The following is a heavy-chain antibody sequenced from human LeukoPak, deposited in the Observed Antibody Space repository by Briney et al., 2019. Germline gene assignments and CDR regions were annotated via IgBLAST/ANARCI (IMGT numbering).Heavy chain of an antibody. CDR2: IYYSGST. Sequence: PSETLSLTCTVSGGSISSSSYYWGWIRQPPGKGLEWIGSIYYSGSTYYNPSLKRRVTISVDTSKNQFSLKLSSVTAADTAVYYCARLMVRGATPLFYDPQNNWFDPWGQGTLVTVSS. D-gene: IGHD3-10*01. J-gene: IGHJ5*02. V-gene: IGHV4-39*01. CDR1: GGSISSSSYY. CDR3: ARLMVRGATPLFYDPQNNWFDP.